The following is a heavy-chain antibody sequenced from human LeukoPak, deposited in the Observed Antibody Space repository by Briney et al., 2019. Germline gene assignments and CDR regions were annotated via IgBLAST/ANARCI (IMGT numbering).Heavy chain of an antibody. Sequence: ASVKVSCKASGYTFTSYDINWVRQATGQGLEWMGWMNPNSGNTGYAQKFQGRVTMTRNTSISTAYMELSSLRSEDTAVYYCAREWLYNDAFDIWGQGTMVTVSS. CDR1: GYTFTSYD. CDR3: AREWLYNDAFDI. D-gene: IGHD3-22*01. CDR2: MNPNSGNT. V-gene: IGHV1-8*01. J-gene: IGHJ3*02.